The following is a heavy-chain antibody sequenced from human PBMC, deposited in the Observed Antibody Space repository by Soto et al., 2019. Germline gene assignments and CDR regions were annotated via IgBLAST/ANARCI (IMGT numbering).Heavy chain of an antibody. CDR2: ISYDGSNK. CDR1: GFTFSSYA. CDR3: ARGGYYGSVRQEDLDY. Sequence: QVQLVESGGGVVQPGRSLRLSCAASGFTFSSYAMHWVRQAPGKGLEWVAVISYDGSNKYYADSVKGRFTISRDNSKNTLYLQMNSLRAEDTAVYYCARGGYYGSVRQEDLDYWGQGTLVTVSS. V-gene: IGHV3-30-3*01. J-gene: IGHJ4*02. D-gene: IGHD3-10*01.